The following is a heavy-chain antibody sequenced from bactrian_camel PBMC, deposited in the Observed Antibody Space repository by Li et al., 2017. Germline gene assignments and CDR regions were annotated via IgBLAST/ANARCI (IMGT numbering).Heavy chain of an antibody. CDR2: INSGGGST. V-gene: IGHV3S40*01. CDR1: GFTFSSYY. D-gene: IGHD4*01. J-gene: IGHJ4*01. CDR3: ATNALNVPAY. Sequence: VQLVESGGGLVQPGGSLRLSCAASGFTFSSYYMSWVRQAPGKGLEWVSAINSGGGSTYYADSVKGRFTISRDNAKNTLYLEMNSLKPEDTAVYYCATNALNVPAYWGQGTQVTVS.